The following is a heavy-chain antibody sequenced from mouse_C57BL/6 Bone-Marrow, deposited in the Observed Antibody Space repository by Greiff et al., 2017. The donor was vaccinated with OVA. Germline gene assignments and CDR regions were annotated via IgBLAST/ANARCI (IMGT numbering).Heavy chain of an antibody. CDR3: AREGYRYWYFDV. Sequence: DVKLVESEGGLVQPGSSMKLSCTASGFTFSDYYMAWVRQVPEKGLEWVANINYDGSSTYYLDSLKSRFIISRDNAKNILYLQMSSLKSEDTATYYCAREGYRYWYFDVWGTGTTVTVSS. J-gene: IGHJ1*03. CDR2: INYDGSST. CDR1: GFTFSDYY. D-gene: IGHD2-14*01. V-gene: IGHV5-16*01.